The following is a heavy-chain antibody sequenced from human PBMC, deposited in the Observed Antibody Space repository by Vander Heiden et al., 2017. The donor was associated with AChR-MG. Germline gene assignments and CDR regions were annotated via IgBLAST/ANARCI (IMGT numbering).Heavy chain of an antibody. J-gene: IGHJ6*02. V-gene: IGHV1-18*01. CDR1: GYTFSRYG. CDR3: ARLSRSSSSESEDVFYYYGMDV. D-gene: IGHD6-6*01. CDR2: ISAYNGNT. Sequence: QVQLVQSGAEVKKPGASVKVSCKASGYTFSRYGIGWVRQAPGQGLEWMGWISAYNGNTKYAQKLQGRVTMTTYTSTSTAYMKLRSLRSDDTAVYYCARLSRSSSSESEDVFYYYGMDVWGQGTTVTVSS.